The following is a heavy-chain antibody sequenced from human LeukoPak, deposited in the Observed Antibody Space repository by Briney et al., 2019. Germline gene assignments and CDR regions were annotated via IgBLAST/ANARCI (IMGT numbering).Heavy chain of an antibody. V-gene: IGHV3-74*01. CDR3: ATHSSGYYDY. J-gene: IGHJ4*02. D-gene: IGHD3-22*01. Sequence: GGSLRLSCAASGFTFSSYWMHWVRQAPGKGLVWVSRISSDGRDTNYVDSMKGRFTISRDNSKNTLYLQMNSLRAEDTAVYYCATHSSGYYDYWGQGTLVTVSS. CDR2: ISSDGRDT. CDR1: GFTFSSYW.